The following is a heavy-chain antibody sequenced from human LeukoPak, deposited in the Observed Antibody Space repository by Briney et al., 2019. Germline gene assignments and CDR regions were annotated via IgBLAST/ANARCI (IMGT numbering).Heavy chain of an antibody. V-gene: IGHV3-11*06. CDR2: ISSSSSYT. Sequence: GGSLRLSCAASGFTFSDYYMSWIRQAPGKGLEWVSYISSSSSYTKYADSVKGRFTISRDNARHTLYLQMNSLRAEDTAVYYCARASTTVPNLLDYWGQGTLVTVSS. J-gene: IGHJ4*02. D-gene: IGHD4-17*01. CDR1: GFTFSDYY. CDR3: ARASTTVPNLLDY.